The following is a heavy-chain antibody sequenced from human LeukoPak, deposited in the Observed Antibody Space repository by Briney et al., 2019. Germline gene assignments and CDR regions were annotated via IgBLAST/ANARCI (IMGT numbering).Heavy chain of an antibody. CDR2: INHSGST. J-gene: IGHJ5*02. CDR3: ARKGDGYNLGSWFDP. CDR1: GGSFSGYY. Sequence: SETPSLTCAVYGGSFSGYYWSWIRQPPGKGLEWIGEINHSGSTNYNPSLKSRVTISVDTSKNQFSLKLSSVTAADTAVYYCARKGDGYNLGSWFDPWGQGTLVTVSS. D-gene: IGHD5-24*01. V-gene: IGHV4-34*01.